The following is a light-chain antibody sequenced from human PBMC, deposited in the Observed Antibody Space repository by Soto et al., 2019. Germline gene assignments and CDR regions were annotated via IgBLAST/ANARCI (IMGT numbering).Light chain of an antibody. CDR3: LFSYGGPRV. Sequence: AVVTQESSLTVSPGGTVTLTCGSSTGDVTSGHFPYWFQQKPGQAPRTLIYETSNRHPWTPARFSGSLLGGKAALTLSGAQPEDEADYYCLFSYGGPRVFGGGTQLTVL. J-gene: IGLJ7*01. CDR2: ETS. V-gene: IGLV7-46*01. CDR1: TGDVTSGHF.